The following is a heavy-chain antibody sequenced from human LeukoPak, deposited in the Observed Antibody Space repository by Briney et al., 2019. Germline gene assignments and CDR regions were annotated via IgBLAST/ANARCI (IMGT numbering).Heavy chain of an antibody. Sequence: GASVKVSCKASGYTFTSYDINWVRQAPGQGLEWMGWINPNSGGTNYAQKFQGRVTMTRDTSISTAYMELSRLRSDDTAVYYCAQDGVVGATSLDYWGQGTLVTVSS. V-gene: IGHV1-2*02. CDR1: GYTFTSYD. J-gene: IGHJ4*02. D-gene: IGHD1-26*01. CDR2: INPNSGGT. CDR3: AQDGVVGATSLDY.